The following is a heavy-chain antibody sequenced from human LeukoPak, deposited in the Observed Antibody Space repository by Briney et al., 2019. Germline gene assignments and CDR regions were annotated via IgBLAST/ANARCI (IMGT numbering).Heavy chain of an antibody. Sequence: PGGSLRLSCAASGFTFSSYAMSWVRQAPGKGLEWVSVISGRGGSTYYADSVKGRFTFSRDNSKNTLYLQMNSLRAEDTAVYYCAKDLDQGSWGSFDYWGQGTLVTVSS. J-gene: IGHJ4*02. CDR1: GFTFSSYA. CDR2: ISGRGGST. D-gene: IGHD3-10*01. V-gene: IGHV3-23*01. CDR3: AKDLDQGSWGSFDY.